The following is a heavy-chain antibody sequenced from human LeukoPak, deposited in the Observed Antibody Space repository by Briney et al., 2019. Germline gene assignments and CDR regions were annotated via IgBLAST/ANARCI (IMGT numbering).Heavy chain of an antibody. Sequence: GGSLRLSCAASGFTFSSYWMSWVRQAPGKELEWVANIKQDGSEKYYVDSVKGRFTISRDNSKNTLYLQMNSLRAEDMAVYYCARIEWERLGRAFDIWGQGTMVTVSS. CDR2: IKQDGSEK. CDR3: ARIEWERLGRAFDI. D-gene: IGHD1-26*01. V-gene: IGHV3-7*03. CDR1: GFTFSSYW. J-gene: IGHJ3*02.